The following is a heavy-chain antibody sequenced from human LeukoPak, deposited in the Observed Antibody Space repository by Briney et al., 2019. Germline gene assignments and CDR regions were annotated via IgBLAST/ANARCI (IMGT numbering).Heavy chain of an antibody. Sequence: PGGALRLSCVESVYTSNKYGRHSGRQAPGKGLEWVAVIWYDGRKKKYVETVKGRFTISRDNTKKTLHLQMRTVRGQDTSVYNSAKDAQCIVGAHVNWFDPWGQGTLVTVSS. CDR3: AKDAQCIVGAHVNWFDP. CDR1: VYTSNKYG. J-gene: IGHJ5*02. CDR2: IWYDGRKK. V-gene: IGHV3-33*06. D-gene: IGHD1-26*01.